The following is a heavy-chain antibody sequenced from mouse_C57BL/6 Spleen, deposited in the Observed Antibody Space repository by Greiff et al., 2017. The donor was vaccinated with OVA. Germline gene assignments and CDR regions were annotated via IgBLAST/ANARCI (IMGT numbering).Heavy chain of an antibody. CDR1: GYTFTSYW. CDR3: ARYSNYAMDY. J-gene: IGHJ4*01. CDR2: IDPSDSYT. V-gene: IGHV1-69*01. Sequence: QVQLQQPGAELVMPGASVKLSCKASGYTFTSYWMHWVKQRPGQGLEWIGEIDPSDSYTNYNQKFKGKSTLTVDKSSSTAYMQLSSLTSADSAVYYCARYSNYAMDYWGQGTSVTVSS.